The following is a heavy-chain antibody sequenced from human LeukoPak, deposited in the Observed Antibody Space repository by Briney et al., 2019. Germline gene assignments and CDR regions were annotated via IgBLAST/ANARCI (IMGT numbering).Heavy chain of an antibody. V-gene: IGHV4-4*07. D-gene: IGHD1-26*01. CDR2: IDTSRQT. CDR3: ARDDPPIESGSYLGVWYFDL. J-gene: IGHJ2*01. Sequence: SETLSLTCNMSRGSMSFYYWNWIRQPAGKGLEWIGRIDTSRQTSYNPSLKNRVTISVDKSKNQVSLELRSVTVADTAVHYCARDDPPIESGSYLGVWYFDLWGRGTLVTISS. CDR1: RGSMSFYY.